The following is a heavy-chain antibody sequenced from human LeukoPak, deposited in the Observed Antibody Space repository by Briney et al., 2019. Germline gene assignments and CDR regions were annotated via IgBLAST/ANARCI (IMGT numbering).Heavy chain of an antibody. CDR3: ASYYDYIGYTFDY. V-gene: IGHV3-23*01. Sequence: GGSLRLSCAASGFTFSSYAMSWVRQAPGKGLEWVSAICGSGGSTYYAYSVKGRFTISRDNSKNTLYLQMNSLRAEDTAVYYCASYYDYIGYTFDYWGRGNLVTVSS. CDR1: GFTFSSYA. D-gene: IGHD3-22*01. CDR2: ICGSGGST. J-gene: IGHJ4*02.